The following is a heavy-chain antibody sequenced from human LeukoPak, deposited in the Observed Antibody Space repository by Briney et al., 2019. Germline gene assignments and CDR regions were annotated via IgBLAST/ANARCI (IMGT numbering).Heavy chain of an antibody. V-gene: IGHV4-38-2*02. CDR2: IYHSGST. D-gene: IGHD3-3*01. Sequence: PSETLSLTCTVSGYSISIGYYWGWIRQPPGKGLEWIGSIYHSGSTYYNPSLKSRVTISVDMSKNQFSLKLSSVTAADTAVYYCARNTYYDFWSGYYPFDYWGQGTLVTVSS. CDR3: ARNTYYDFWSGYYPFDY. J-gene: IGHJ4*02. CDR1: GYSISIGYY.